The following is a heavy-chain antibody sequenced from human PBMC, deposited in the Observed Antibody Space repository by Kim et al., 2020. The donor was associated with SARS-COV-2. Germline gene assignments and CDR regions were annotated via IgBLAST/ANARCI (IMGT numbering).Heavy chain of an antibody. Sequence: GGSLRLSCAASGFTFSSYSMNWVRQAPGKGLEWVSSISSSSSYIYYADSVKGRFTISRDNAKNSLYLQMNSLRAEDTAVYYCARDGGGPRYFQHWGQGTLVTVSS. D-gene: IGHD2-15*01. CDR3: ARDGGGPRYFQH. CDR1: GFTFSSYS. V-gene: IGHV3-21*01. J-gene: IGHJ1*01. CDR2: ISSSSSYI.